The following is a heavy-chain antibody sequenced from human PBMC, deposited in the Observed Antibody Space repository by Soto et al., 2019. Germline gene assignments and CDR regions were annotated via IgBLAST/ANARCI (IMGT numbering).Heavy chain of an antibody. V-gene: IGHV2-5*01. Sequence: QITLKESGPALVKPTQTLTLTCTFSGFSVTTPRVAVGWIRQPPGKALEWLALIFWHDEKRFSASQKSRLTITKDTSKNQVVLTMNKMDPVDTATYYCAHYGDVGGSLGAWGQGTVVTVSS. CDR3: AHYGDVGGSLGA. CDR2: IFWHDEK. J-gene: IGHJ5*02. CDR1: GFSVTTPRVA. D-gene: IGHD2-21*01.